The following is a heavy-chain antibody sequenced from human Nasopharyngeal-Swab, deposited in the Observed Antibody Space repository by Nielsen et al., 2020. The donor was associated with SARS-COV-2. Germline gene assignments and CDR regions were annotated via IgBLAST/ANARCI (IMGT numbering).Heavy chain of an antibody. CDR3: ARERTDYYDSSGHSIDY. CDR1: GFTFSSYG. CDR2: ISYDGSNK. Sequence: GESLKISCAASGFTFSSYGMHWVRQAPGKGLEWVAVISYDGSNKYYADSVKGRFTISRDNSKNTLYLQMNSLRAEDTAVYYCARERTDYYDSSGHSIDYWGQGTLVTVSS. V-gene: IGHV3-30*03. D-gene: IGHD3-22*01. J-gene: IGHJ4*02.